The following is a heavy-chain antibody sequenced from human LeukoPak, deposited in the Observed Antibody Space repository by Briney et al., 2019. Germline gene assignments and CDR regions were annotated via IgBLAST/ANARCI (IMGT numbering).Heavy chain of an antibody. Sequence: GASVKVSCKASGYTFTTYDINWVRQATGQGLQWMGWINPNSGNTGYAQKFQGRITITRNTSISTVYMELSSLRSEDTAVYYCAREVRYFDWLLDLSLYYFDYWGQGTLVTVSS. CDR1: GYTFTTYD. D-gene: IGHD3-9*01. J-gene: IGHJ4*02. CDR3: AREVRYFDWLLDLSLYYFDY. V-gene: IGHV1-8*03. CDR2: INPNSGNT.